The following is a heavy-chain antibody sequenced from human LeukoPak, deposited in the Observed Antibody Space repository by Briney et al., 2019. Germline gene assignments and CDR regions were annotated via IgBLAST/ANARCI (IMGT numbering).Heavy chain of an antibody. D-gene: IGHD1-26*01. CDR2: IKQDGSEK. J-gene: IGHJ4*02. V-gene: IGHV3-7*03. CDR3: ARDLGGSYYASDY. CDR1: GFTFSSYW. Sequence: GGSLRLSCAASGFTFSSYWMGWVRQAPGKGLEWVADIKQDGSEKYYVDSVKGRFTISRDNAKNSLYLQMNSLRAEDTAVYYCARDLGGSYYASDYWGQGALVTVSS.